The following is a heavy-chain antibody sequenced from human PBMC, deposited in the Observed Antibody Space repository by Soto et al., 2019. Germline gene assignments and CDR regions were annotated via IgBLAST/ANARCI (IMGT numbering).Heavy chain of an antibody. CDR2: IIPIFGTA. D-gene: IGHD4-17*01. V-gene: IGHV1-69*12. CDR1: GGTFSSYA. Sequence: QVQLVQSGAEVKKPGSSVKVSCKASGGTFSSYAISWVRQAPGQGLEWMGGIIPIFGTANYAQKFQGRVMITADEPPSTAYMEVSSVRSEDTAVYSCAGVRTVTTFCWYFDLWGRGTLVTVSS. J-gene: IGHJ2*01. CDR3: AGVRTVTTFCWYFDL.